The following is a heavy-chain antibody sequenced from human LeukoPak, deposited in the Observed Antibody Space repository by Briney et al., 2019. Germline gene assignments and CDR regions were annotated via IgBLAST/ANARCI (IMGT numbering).Heavy chain of an antibody. CDR1: GFTFSSYS. Sequence: PGGSLRLSCAASGFTFSSYSMNWVRQVPGKGLEWVSSISSSSSYIYYADSVKGRFTISRDNAKNSLYLQMNSLRAEDTAVYYCARHWHSSSCLDYWGQGTLVTVSS. D-gene: IGHD6-13*01. CDR2: ISSSSSYI. J-gene: IGHJ4*02. CDR3: ARHWHSSSCLDY. V-gene: IGHV3-21*01.